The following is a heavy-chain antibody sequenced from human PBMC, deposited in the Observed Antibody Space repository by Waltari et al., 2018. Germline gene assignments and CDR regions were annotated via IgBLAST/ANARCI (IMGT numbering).Heavy chain of an antibody. D-gene: IGHD1-26*01. CDR1: GGSISSYY. J-gene: IGHJ4*02. Sequence: QVQLQESGPGLVKPSETLSLTCTVSGGSISSYYWSWIRQPPGKGLEWIGYIYYSGSTNYNPSLKSRVTISVDTSKNQFSLKLSSVTAADTAVYYCARVWGGSNFGGDYFDYWGQGTLVTVSS. CDR2: IYYSGST. CDR3: ARVWGGSNFGGDYFDY. V-gene: IGHV4-59*01.